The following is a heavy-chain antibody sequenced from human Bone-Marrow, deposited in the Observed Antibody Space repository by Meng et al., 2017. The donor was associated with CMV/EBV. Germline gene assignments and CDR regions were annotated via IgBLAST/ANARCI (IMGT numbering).Heavy chain of an antibody. Sequence: GSLRLSCTVSGGSISSYYWSWIRQPPGKGLEWIGYIYYSGSTNYNPSLKSRVTISVDTSKNQFSLKLSSVTAADTSVYYCAGGDGYNYGYWGQGTRVTVYS. D-gene: IGHD5-24*01. CDR2: IYYSGST. J-gene: IGHJ4*02. CDR3: AGGDGYNYGY. CDR1: GGSISSYY. V-gene: IGHV4-59*01.